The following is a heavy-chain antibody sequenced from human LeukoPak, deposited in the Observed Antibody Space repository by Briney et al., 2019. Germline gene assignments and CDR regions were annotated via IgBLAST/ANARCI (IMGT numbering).Heavy chain of an antibody. CDR3: AKDSGRQNWFGP. J-gene: IGHJ5*02. V-gene: IGHV3-43D*03. CDR1: GFTFDDYA. D-gene: IGHD1-26*01. CDR2: ISWDGGST. Sequence: GGSLRLSCAASGFTFDDYAMHWVRQAPGKGLEWVSLISWDGGSTYYADSVKGRFTISRDNSKNSLYLQMNSLRAEDTALYYCAKDSGRQNWFGPWGQGTLVTVSS.